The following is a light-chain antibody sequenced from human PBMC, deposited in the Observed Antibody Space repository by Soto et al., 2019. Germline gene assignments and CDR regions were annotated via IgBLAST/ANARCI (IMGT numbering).Light chain of an antibody. Sequence: QSALPQPASLTGSPGESITISCTGTSSDVGSYNLVSWYQQHPGKAPKLMIYEGSKRPSGVSNRFSGSKSGNTASLTISGLQAEDEADYYCCSYAGSYTYVFGTGTKVTVL. CDR1: SSDVGSYNL. CDR3: CSYAGSYTYV. J-gene: IGLJ1*01. CDR2: EGS. V-gene: IGLV2-23*01.